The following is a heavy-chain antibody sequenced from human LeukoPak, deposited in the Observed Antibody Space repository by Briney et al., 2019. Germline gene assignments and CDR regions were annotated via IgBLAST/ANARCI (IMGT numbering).Heavy chain of an antibody. Sequence: SETLSLTCSVSGGPISGRAYYWAWIRQPPGMGLEWLGRKSHGGTTYYNPSLGSRVTISVDTSKSQFSLELTSVTAADTAEYYCARRLAAAGGGNEYFQDWGVGTRVTVFS. J-gene: IGHJ1*01. D-gene: IGHD6-13*01. V-gene: IGHV4-39*01. CDR3: ARRLAAAGGGNEYFQD. CDR1: GGPISGRAYY. CDR2: KSHGGTT.